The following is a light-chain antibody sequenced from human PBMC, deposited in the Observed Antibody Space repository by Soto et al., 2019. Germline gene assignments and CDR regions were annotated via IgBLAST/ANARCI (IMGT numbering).Light chain of an antibody. J-gene: IGKJ4*01. CDR3: QQRRNWPQLT. Sequence: EIVLTQSPATLSLSPGERATLSCRACQSISTYLAWYQQKPGQAPRLIIYDASNRANGIPARFSGSGSGTDFTLTISSIEPEDFAVYYCQQRRNWPQLTFGGGTKVEIK. V-gene: IGKV3-11*01. CDR2: DAS. CDR1: QSISTY.